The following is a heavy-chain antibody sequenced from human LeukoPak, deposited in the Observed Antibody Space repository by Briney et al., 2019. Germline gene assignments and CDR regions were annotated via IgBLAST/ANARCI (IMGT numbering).Heavy chain of an antibody. D-gene: IGHD4-17*01. J-gene: IGHJ5*02. V-gene: IGHV1-8*02. Sequence: ASVKVSCKASGYTFTGYYMHWARQATGQGLEWMGWMNPHSGKTGYAQNFQGRVTMTRDTSISTAYMELSSLRSEDTAVYYCARLSSHYGDYKVDPWGQGTLVTVSS. CDR3: ARLSSHYGDYKVDP. CDR1: GYTFTGYY. CDR2: MNPHSGKT.